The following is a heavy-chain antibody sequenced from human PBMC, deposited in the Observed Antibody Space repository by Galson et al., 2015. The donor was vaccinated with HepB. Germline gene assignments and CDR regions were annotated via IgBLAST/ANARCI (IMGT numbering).Heavy chain of an antibody. Sequence: CAISGDSVSSNSAAWHWLRQSPARGLEWLGRTYYRSKWYYDYGASLKSRIVINPDTSKNQFSLHLSSVTAADTAVYYCASLQLWSYYFDYWGQGTLVTVSS. V-gene: IGHV6-1*01. D-gene: IGHD5-18*01. J-gene: IGHJ4*02. CDR3: ASLQLWSYYFDY. CDR2: TYYRSKWYY. CDR1: GDSVSSNSAA.